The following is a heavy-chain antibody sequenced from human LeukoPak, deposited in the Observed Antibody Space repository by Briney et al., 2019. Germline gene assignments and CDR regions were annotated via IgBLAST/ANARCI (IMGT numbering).Heavy chain of an antibody. CDR3: ARGQGVLRYFDWLPHRSPIDY. D-gene: IGHD3-9*01. Sequence: SETLSLTCTVSGGSISSGDYYWSWIRQPPGKGLEWIGYIYYSGSTNYNPSLKSRVTISVDTSKNQFSLKPSSVTAADTAVYYCARGQGVLRYFDWLPHRSPIDYWGQGTLVTVSS. V-gene: IGHV4-30-4*01. CDR1: GGSISSGDYY. CDR2: IYYSGST. J-gene: IGHJ4*02.